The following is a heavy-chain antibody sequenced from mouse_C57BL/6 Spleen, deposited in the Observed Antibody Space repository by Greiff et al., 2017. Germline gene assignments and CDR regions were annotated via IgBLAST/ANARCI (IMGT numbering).Heavy chain of an antibody. CDR2: IWSGGST. CDR3: AGYDYDDGAWFAY. J-gene: IGHJ3*01. CDR1: GFSLTSYG. V-gene: IGHV2-2*01. D-gene: IGHD2-4*01. Sequence: VQLQQSGPGLVQPSPSLSITCTASGFSLTSYGVHWVRQSPGKGLEWLGVIWSGGSTDYNAAFISRLSISKDNSKSQVFFKMNSLQADDAALYYCAGYDYDDGAWFAYWGQGTLVTVSA.